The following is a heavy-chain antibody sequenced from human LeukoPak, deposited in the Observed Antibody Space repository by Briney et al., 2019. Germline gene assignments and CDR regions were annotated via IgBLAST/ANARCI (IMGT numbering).Heavy chain of an antibody. V-gene: IGHV3-30*01. CDR1: GFTFSSYA. Sequence: PGGSLRLSCAASGFTFSSYAMPWVRQAPGKGLEWVAVISYDGSNKYYADSVKGRFTISRDNSKNTLYLQMNSLRAEDTAVYYCARDSPADYWGQGTLVTVSS. J-gene: IGHJ4*02. CDR2: ISYDGSNK. CDR3: ARDSPADY.